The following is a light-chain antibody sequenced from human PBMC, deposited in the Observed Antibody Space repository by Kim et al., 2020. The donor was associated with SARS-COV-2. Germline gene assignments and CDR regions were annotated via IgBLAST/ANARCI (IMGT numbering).Light chain of an antibody. CDR1: QTISTW. J-gene: IGKJ3*01. CDR2: DAS. V-gene: IGKV1-5*01. CDR3: QEYNSDFT. Sequence: SVSVRDRVTSTCRASQTISTWLAWYQQKPGKPPNALISDASSLESGVPSRFSGSGSGTEFTLTISSLQPDDFATYYCQEYNSDFTFGPGTKVDIK.